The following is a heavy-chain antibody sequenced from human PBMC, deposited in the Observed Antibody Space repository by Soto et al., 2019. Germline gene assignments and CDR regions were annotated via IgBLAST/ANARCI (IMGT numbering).Heavy chain of an antibody. Sequence: QVQLVESGGGVVQPGRSLRLSCAASGFTFSSYGMHWVRQAPGKGLEWVAVIWYDGSNKYYADSVKGRFTISRDNSKNTLYLQMNSLRAEDTAVYYCARDLYYYGSGSYYYYGMDVWGQGTTVTVSS. D-gene: IGHD3-10*01. CDR1: GFTFSSYG. CDR3: ARDLYYYGSGSYYYYGMDV. J-gene: IGHJ6*02. CDR2: IWYDGSNK. V-gene: IGHV3-33*01.